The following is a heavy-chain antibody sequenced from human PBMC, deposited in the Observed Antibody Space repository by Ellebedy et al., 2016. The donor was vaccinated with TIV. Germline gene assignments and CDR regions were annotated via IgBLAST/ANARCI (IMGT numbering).Heavy chain of an antibody. CDR3: ARGVDFWSGYYPTRQKPNLHPFDY. D-gene: IGHD3-3*01. J-gene: IGHJ4*02. V-gene: IGHV1-2*02. Sequence: ASVKVSYXASGYTFTGYYMHWVRQAPGQGLEWMGWINPNSGGTNYAQKFQGRVTMTRDTSTSTVYMELSSLRSEDTAVYYCARGVDFWSGYYPTRQKPNLHPFDYWGQGTLVTVSS. CDR2: INPNSGGT. CDR1: GYTFTGYY.